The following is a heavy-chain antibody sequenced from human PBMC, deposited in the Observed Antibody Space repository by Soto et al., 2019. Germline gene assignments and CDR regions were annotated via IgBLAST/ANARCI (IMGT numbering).Heavy chain of an antibody. V-gene: IGHV3-21*05. J-gene: IGHJ4*02. D-gene: IGHD3-22*01. CDR1: GFTFSTYN. CDR2: ISSSGSII. CDR3: ARDLGYYASDGYFDY. Sequence: EVLLVESGGGLVKPGGSLRLSRAASGFTFSTYNMNWVRQAPGKGLEWVSYISSSGSIIYYADSVKGRFTISRDNAKNSLYLQLNSLRAEDTAVYYCARDLGYYASDGYFDYWGQGTLVTVSS.